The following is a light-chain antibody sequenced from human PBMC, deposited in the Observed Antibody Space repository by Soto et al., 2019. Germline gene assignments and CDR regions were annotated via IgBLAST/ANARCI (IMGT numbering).Light chain of an antibody. CDR2: GAS. Sequence: EIVFTQTPGTLSLSPGETATLSCRASQSVSSSYLAWYQQKPGQAPRLLIYGASSRATGIPDRFSGSGSGTDFTLTISRLEPEDFAVYYCQQYGSSLSITFGQGTRLEIK. CDR3: QQYGSSLSIT. CDR1: QSVSSSY. V-gene: IGKV3-20*01. J-gene: IGKJ5*01.